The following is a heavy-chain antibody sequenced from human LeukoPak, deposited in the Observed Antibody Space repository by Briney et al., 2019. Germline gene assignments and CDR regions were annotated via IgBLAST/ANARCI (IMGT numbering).Heavy chain of an antibody. CDR2: INADNGDT. V-gene: IGHV1-3*01. J-gene: IGHJ4*02. Sequence: GASVKVSCKASGYTFINHVMHWVRRAPGQRLEWMGWINADNGDTKYSQKFQDRVTIARDTSAGTAYMELSSLRSEDTAVYYCARDRGGTGDFDYWGQGTLVTVSS. D-gene: IGHD1-1*01. CDR1: GYTFINHV. CDR3: ARDRGGTGDFDY.